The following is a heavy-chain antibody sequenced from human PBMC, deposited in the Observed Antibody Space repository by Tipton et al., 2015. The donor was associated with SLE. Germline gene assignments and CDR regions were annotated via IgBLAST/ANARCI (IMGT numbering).Heavy chain of an antibody. Sequence: LRLSCTVSGDSISGGKYHWSWVRQPPGKGLQWIGRVYPSGATSYNPSLQSRVSISVDTSKNQVSLELSSVTAADTAMYYCARHLDYDSSQAWFDPWGQGTLVTVSS. CDR2: VYPSGAT. CDR3: ARHLDYDSSQAWFDP. CDR1: GDSISGGKYH. V-gene: IGHV4-61*02. J-gene: IGHJ5*02. D-gene: IGHD3-22*01.